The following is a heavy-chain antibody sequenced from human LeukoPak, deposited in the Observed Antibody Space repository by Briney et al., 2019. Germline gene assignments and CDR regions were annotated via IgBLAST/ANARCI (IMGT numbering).Heavy chain of an antibody. CDR2: INHSGST. J-gene: IGHJ4*02. D-gene: IGHD2-2*02. Sequence: PSETLSLTCAVYGGSFSGYYWSWLRQPPGKGLEWIREINHSGSTNYNPSLKSRVTISVDTSKNQFSLKLSSVTAADTAVYDCARITSHCSSTSCYSGAFDCGGQGTLVTVSS. V-gene: IGHV4-34*01. CDR3: ARITSHCSSTSCYSGAFDC. CDR1: GGSFSGYY.